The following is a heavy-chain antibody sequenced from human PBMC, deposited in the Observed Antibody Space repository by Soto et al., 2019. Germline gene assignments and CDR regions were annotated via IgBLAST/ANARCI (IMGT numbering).Heavy chain of an antibody. CDR2: IYYSGNT. CDR3: ARGLIAVAGTSFDY. J-gene: IGHJ4*02. V-gene: IGHV4-31*03. D-gene: IGHD6-19*01. CDR1: GGSISSGYY. Sequence: PSETLSLTCTVSGGSISSGYYWSWIRQHPGKGLEWIGYIYYSGNTYYNPSLKSRVSISLDTSKSQFSLKLDSVTAADTAVYYCARGLIAVAGTSFDYWGQGTLVTVSS.